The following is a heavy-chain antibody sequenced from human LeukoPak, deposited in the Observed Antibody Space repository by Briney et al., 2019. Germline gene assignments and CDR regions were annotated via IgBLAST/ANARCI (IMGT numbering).Heavy chain of an antibody. Sequence: PSETLSLTCTVSGGSISSYYWSWIRQPPGKGLEWIGYIYYSGSTNYNPPLKSRVTISVDTSKNQFSLKLNSVTAADTAVYYCASQSIPAPYYYMDVWGKGTTVTVSS. V-gene: IGHV4-59*01. CDR3: ASQSIPAPYYYMDV. CDR2: IYYSGST. D-gene: IGHD3-3*02. J-gene: IGHJ6*03. CDR1: GGSISSYY.